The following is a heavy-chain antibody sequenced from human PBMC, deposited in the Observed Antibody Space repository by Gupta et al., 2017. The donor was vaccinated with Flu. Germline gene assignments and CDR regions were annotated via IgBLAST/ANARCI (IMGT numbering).Heavy chain of an antibody. V-gene: IGHV1-3*01. CDR2: SNAGNGNT. CDR3: ARSRIAALELRGFDN. CDR1: GYSFINYA. Sequence: QVQLVQSGAEVKKPGASVKVSCKASGYSFINYAMHWVRQAPGQRLEWMGWSNAGNGNTKYSQKFQGRVTITRDTSASTAHMELSSLRSEDTAVYYCARSRIAALELRGFDNWGQGTLVTVSS. D-gene: IGHD6-6*01. J-gene: IGHJ4*02.